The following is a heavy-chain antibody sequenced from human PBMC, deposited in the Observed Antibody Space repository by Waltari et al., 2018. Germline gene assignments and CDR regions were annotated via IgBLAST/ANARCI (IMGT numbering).Heavy chain of an antibody. CDR2: LYPGDRI. V-gene: IGHV3-53*01. Sequence: EVQLVESGGLLMQPGGSLRLSCASSGLTVSANFMTWVRQAPGNGLGGVSILYPGDRIYYAYAGKGRVTISRDNSKNTLYLQMNNLRVEDTAVYYCAKWLLSERKGIDACGQGTTV. J-gene: IGHJ6*02. D-gene: IGHD2-8*01. CDR1: GLTVSANF. CDR3: AKWLLSERKGIDA.